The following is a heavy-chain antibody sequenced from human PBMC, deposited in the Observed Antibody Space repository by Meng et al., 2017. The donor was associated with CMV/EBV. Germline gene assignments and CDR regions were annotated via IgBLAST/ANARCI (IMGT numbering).Heavy chain of an antibody. CDR2: ISGSGGST. J-gene: IGHJ4*02. V-gene: IGHV3-23*01. CDR3: AKDRLNLFTEYQLPATHFDY. D-gene: IGHD2-2*01. Sequence: GESLKISCAASGFTFSSYAMSWVRQAPGKGLEWVSAISGSGGSTYYADSVKGRFTISRDNSKNTLYLQMNSLRAGDTAVYYCAKDRLNLFTEYQLPATHFDYWGQGTLVTVSS. CDR1: GFTFSSYA.